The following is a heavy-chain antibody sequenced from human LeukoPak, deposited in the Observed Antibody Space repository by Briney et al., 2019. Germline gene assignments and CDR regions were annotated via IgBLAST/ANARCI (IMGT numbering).Heavy chain of an antibody. CDR3: AKTYSSSRAHYYYYYYMDV. Sequence: GGSLRLSCAASGFTFSGSAVHWVRQAPGKGLEWVSAISGSGGSPYYADSVKGRFTISRDSSKNTLYLQMNSLRAEDTAVYYCAKTYSSSRAHYYYYYYMDVWGKGTTVTISS. J-gene: IGHJ6*03. V-gene: IGHV3-23*01. CDR2: ISGSGGSP. D-gene: IGHD6-13*01. CDR1: GFTFSGSA.